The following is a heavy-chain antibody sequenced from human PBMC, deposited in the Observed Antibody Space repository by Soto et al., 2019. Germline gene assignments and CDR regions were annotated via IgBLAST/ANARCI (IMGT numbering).Heavy chain of an antibody. CDR2: ISASGYSA. CDR3: AKDSFDSSSHNWFDP. D-gene: IGHD6-6*01. Sequence: AGVSQRLPCAAAGVAFIDYAGSRVRQAPGKGLEWVSTISASGYSAYYGGAVKGRFTTSRDNSKSTLYLQMNRLRADDTAVYYCAKDSFDSSSHNWFDPWGQGTLVTVSS. CDR1: GVAFIDYA. J-gene: IGHJ5*02. V-gene: IGHV3-23*01.